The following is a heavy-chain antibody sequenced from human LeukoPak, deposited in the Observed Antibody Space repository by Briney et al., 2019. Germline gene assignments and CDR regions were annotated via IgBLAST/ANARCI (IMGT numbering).Heavy chain of an antibody. Sequence: GGALRVSRAAPGFTFSGSAMHWVRQASGKGLEWVGRIRSKANNYATTYAASVKGRFTISRDDSKNTAYLQLNSLKTGDTAVYFCSSGLSVLRSNNTPVDYWGQGTLVTVSS. CDR2: IRSKANNYAT. V-gene: IGHV3-73*01. CDR1: GFTFSGSA. J-gene: IGHJ4*02. CDR3: SSGLSVLRSNNTPVDY. D-gene: IGHD4-17*01.